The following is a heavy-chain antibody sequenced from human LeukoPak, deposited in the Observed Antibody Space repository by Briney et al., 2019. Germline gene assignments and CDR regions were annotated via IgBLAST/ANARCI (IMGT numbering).Heavy chain of an antibody. V-gene: IGHV4-38-2*02. CDR3: ARVADP. CDR2: IYHSGST. CDR1: GYSLSSGYY. J-gene: IGHJ5*02. Sequence: SETLSLTCTVSGYSLSSGYYWGWIRQPPGKGLEWIGSIYHSGSTYYNPSLKSRVTISVDTSKNQFSLKLTSVTAADTAVYYCARVADPWGQGTLVTVSS.